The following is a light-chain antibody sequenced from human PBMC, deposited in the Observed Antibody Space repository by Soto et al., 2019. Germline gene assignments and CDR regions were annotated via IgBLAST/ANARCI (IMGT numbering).Light chain of an antibody. Sequence: DIHMTQSPSTLSASVGDRATISCRASQSLTICLAWYQQKPGKAPHLLIYKTSSLESGVPSRFSGSGSGTEFTLTISSLQPDDFATYYCQHWTDYSWTFGQGTKVEVK. CDR1: QSLTIC. J-gene: IGKJ1*01. V-gene: IGKV1-5*03. CDR3: QHWTDYSWT. CDR2: KTS.